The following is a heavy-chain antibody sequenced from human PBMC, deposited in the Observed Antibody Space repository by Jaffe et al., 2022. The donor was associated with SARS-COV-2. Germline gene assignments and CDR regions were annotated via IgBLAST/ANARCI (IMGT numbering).Heavy chain of an antibody. D-gene: IGHD3-16*01. J-gene: IGHJ5*02. CDR1: GFTFSNYV. Sequence: EVQLLESGGNLVQPGGSLRLSCVASGFTFSNYVMGWVRQAPGRGLEWVSSLGGGPSSPYYARSVKGRFTISRDDSDNTLHLQMNSLRADDTARYYCVKVGGTRNARFDPWGQGTLVTVSS. CDR3: VKVGGTRNARFDP. V-gene: IGHV3-23*01. CDR2: LGGGPSSP.